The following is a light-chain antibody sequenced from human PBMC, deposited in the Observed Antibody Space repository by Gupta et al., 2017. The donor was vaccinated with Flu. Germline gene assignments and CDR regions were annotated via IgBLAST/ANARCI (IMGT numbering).Light chain of an antibody. Sequence: QSGLTQPPSASGTPGQRATIPCSGTNSNIGSNCVYWYQQLPGASPQLLIYRSDQRPSGVPDRFSGSKSGTSASLAISGLRSEYEAHYLCAAWDDSLSGPAFGGGTKLTVL. V-gene: IGLV1-47*01. CDR2: RSD. CDR1: NSNIGSNC. J-gene: IGLJ2*01. CDR3: AAWDDSLSGPA.